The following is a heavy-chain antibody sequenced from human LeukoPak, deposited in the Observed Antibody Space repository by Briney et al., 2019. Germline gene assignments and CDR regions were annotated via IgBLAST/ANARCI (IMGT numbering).Heavy chain of an antibody. CDR2: ISAYNGYT. D-gene: IGHD5-18*01. CDR3: TRGYSYGYGGIDY. J-gene: IGHJ4*02. Sequence: ASVKVSCKTSGYTFTTYAINWVRQVPGQGLEWMGYISAYNGYTNYAQKFQGRVTLTADTPTSTAYMELSSLRSEDTAVYYCTRGYSYGYGGIDYWGQGTLVTVSS. V-gene: IGHV1-18*01. CDR1: GYTFTTYA.